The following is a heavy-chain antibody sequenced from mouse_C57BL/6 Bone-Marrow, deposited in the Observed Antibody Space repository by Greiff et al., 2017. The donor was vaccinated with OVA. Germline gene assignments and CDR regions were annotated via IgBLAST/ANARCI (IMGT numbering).Heavy chain of an antibody. V-gene: IGHV5-6*01. CDR1: GFTFSSYG. CDR3: ASRGYWYFDV. J-gene: IGHJ1*03. CDR2: ISSGGSYT. Sequence: EVHLVESGGDLVKPGGSLKLSCAASGFTFSSYGMSWVRQTPDKRLEWVATISSGGSYTYYPDSVTGRFTISRANAKNTLYLQMSSLKSEDTAVYDCASRGYWYFDVGGTGTAVTVSA.